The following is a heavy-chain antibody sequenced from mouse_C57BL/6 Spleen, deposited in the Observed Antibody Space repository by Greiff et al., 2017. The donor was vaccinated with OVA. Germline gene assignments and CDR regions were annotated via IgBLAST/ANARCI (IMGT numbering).Heavy chain of an antibody. J-gene: IGHJ4*01. CDR1: GFTFSSYA. CDR3: ARDRMDY. CDR2: ISDGGSYT. Sequence: DVMLVESGGGLVKPGGSLKLSCAASGFTFSSYAMSWVRQTPEKRLEWVATISDGGSYTYYPDNVKGRFTISRDNAKNNLYLQMSHLKSEDTAMYYCARDRMDYWGQGTSVTVSS. V-gene: IGHV5-4*01.